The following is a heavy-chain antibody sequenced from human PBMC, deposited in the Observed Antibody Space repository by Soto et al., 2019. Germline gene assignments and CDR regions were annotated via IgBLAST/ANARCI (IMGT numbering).Heavy chain of an antibody. V-gene: IGHV4-59*01. CDR2: ISDRGST. D-gene: IGHD6-13*01. CDR3: ARGGRIAAAGWFDP. CDR1: GGSRYDYY. Sequence: SVPLSLTCTVLGGSRYDYYWSLLRQSPGKGLEWIGHISDRGSTDYNPSLKSRVTISVDRSKKQFSLKVTSVTAADTAVYYCARGGRIAAAGWFDPWGQGTLVTVSS. J-gene: IGHJ5*02.